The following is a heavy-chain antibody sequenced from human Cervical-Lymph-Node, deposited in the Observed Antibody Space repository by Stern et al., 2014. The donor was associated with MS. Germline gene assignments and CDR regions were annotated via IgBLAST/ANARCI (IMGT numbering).Heavy chain of an antibody. Sequence: EVQLVESGGGSVQPGRSLRLSCAASGFTFDDCAMHWCRQAPGKGMEWVSGISWNSNNIGYADSVRGRFTISRDNAKNSLYLQMNGLRPEDTALYYCAKDISERHYYFDSWGEGTLVTVSS. CDR1: GFTFDDCA. D-gene: IGHD3-16*02. V-gene: IGHV3-9*01. CDR3: AKDISERHYYFDS. J-gene: IGHJ4*02. CDR2: ISWNSNNI.